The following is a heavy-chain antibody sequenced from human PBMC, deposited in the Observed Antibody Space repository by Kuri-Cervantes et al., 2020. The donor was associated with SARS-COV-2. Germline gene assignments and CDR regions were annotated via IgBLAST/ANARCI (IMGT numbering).Heavy chain of an antibody. Sequence: ASVKVSCKASGYTFTSYGISWVRQAPGQGLEWMGWISAYNGNTNYAQKFQGRVTMTRDTSISTAYMELSRLRPDDTAVYYCAREGGIAVAGTGFDYWGQGTLVTVSS. J-gene: IGHJ4*02. CDR1: GYTFTSYG. CDR3: AREGGIAVAGTGFDY. V-gene: IGHV1-18*01. D-gene: IGHD6-19*01. CDR2: ISAYNGNT.